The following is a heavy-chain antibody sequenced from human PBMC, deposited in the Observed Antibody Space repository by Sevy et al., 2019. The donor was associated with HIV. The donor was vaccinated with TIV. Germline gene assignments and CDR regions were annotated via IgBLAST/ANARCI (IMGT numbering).Heavy chain of an antibody. CDR3: GTSANVDSSWLDP. CDR2: INSAGA. Sequence: ASVKVSCKTSGSTFSDDYVHWVRRAPGAGLEWLGWINSAGANFAEIFQDRLSMTRDASISTAYMELRSLRSDDTATYYCGTSANVDSSWLDPWGQGTLVTVSS. J-gene: IGHJ5*02. V-gene: IGHV1-2*02. D-gene: IGHD3-22*01. CDR1: GSTFSDDY.